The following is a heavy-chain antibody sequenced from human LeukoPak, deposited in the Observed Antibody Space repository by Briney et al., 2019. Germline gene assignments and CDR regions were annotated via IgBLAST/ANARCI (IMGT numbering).Heavy chain of an antibody. J-gene: IGHJ6*03. Sequence: GGSLRLSCAASGFTVSSNYMSWVRQAPGKGLEWVSVIYSGGSTYYADSVKGRFTISRDNSKNTLYLQMNSLRAEDTAVYYCARARRGYSYGYGLKGYYYYYYMDVWGKGTTVTISS. CDR1: GFTVSSNY. CDR3: ARARRGYSYGYGLKGYYYYYYMDV. CDR2: IYSGGST. V-gene: IGHV3-53*01. D-gene: IGHD5-18*01.